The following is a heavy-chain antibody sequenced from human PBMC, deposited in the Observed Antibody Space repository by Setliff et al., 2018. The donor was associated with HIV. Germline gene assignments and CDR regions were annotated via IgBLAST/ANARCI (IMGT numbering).Heavy chain of an antibody. J-gene: IGHJ6*03. Sequence: GASVKVSCKASGYRFTGDYIHWVRQAPGQGLEWMGWINAGNGNTKYSQKFQGRVTFTRDTSASTAYMELSSLRSEDTAVYYCAREGKFRYYYYMDVWGKGTTVTVSS. CDR2: INAGNGNT. D-gene: IGHD3-10*01. V-gene: IGHV1-3*01. CDR1: GYRFTGDY. CDR3: AREGKFRYYYYMDV.